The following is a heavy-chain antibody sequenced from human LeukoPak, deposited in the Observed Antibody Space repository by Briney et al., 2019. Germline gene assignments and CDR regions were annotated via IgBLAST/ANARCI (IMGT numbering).Heavy chain of an antibody. Sequence: PSETLSLTCTVSGGSVSSGSYYWSWIRQPPGKGLEWIGYIYYSGSTNYNPSLKSRVTISVDTSKNQFSLKLSSVTAADTAVYYCARERYQLPDYRGQGTLVTVSS. J-gene: IGHJ4*02. CDR3: ARERYQLPDY. CDR1: GGSVSSGSYY. V-gene: IGHV4-61*01. CDR2: IYYSGST. D-gene: IGHD2-2*01.